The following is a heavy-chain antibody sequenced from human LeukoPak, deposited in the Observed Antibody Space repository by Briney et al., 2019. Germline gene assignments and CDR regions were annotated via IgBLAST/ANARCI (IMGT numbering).Heavy chain of an antibody. V-gene: IGHV3-23*01. J-gene: IGHJ4*02. CDR1: GFTFSSYA. Sequence: GGSLRLSCAASGFTFSSYAMHWVRQAPGKGLEWVSAIGGSGGSTYYADSVKGRFTISRDNSKNTLYLQMNSLRAEDTAVYYCAKGEYDYVWGSHQPFDYWGQGTLVTVSS. D-gene: IGHD3-16*01. CDR3: AKGEYDYVWGSHQPFDY. CDR2: IGGSGGST.